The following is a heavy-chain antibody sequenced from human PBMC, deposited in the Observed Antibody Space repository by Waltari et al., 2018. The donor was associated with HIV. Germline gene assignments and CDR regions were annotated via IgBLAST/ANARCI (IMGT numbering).Heavy chain of an antibody. D-gene: IGHD1-1*01. CDR1: GSTFTSYT. J-gene: IGHJ5*02. V-gene: IGHV1-3*01. Sequence: QVQLVQSGAEVKKPGASVKVSCKASGSTFTSYTMHWVRQAPGHSLEWMGWVNVGNGNTKYSQKFKGRVSLTADPSATTANMELRSLRSEDTAVYYCVREWTIERRMDLWGQGTLVTVSS. CDR2: VNVGNGNT. CDR3: VREWTIERRMDL.